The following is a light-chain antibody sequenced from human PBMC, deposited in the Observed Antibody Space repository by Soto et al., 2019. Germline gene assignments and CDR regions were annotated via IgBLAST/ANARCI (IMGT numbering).Light chain of an antibody. CDR3: QQCYSGPRT. V-gene: IGKV1-39*01. J-gene: IGKJ1*01. Sequence: DIQMTQSPSSLSASVGDRATITCRASQRISDYINWYQQKPGQSPKLLIYAQSNLESGIPSRFTGSRSGTAFTLTITSLQVEDFATYYCQQCYSGPRTFGQGTKVEIK. CDR2: AQS. CDR1: QRISDY.